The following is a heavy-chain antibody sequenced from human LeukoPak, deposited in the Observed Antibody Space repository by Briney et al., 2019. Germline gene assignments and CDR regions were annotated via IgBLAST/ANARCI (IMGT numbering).Heavy chain of an antibody. CDR1: GGSISSYY. D-gene: IGHD2-21*02. Sequence: SETLSLTCTVSGGSISSYYWSWIRQPPGKGLEWIGYIYYSGSTNYNPSLKSRVTISVDTSKNQFSLKLSSVTAADTAVYYCARDLGDPAAGLFDIWGQGTMVNVSS. J-gene: IGHJ3*02. CDR3: ARDLGDPAAGLFDI. CDR2: IYYSGST. V-gene: IGHV4-59*01.